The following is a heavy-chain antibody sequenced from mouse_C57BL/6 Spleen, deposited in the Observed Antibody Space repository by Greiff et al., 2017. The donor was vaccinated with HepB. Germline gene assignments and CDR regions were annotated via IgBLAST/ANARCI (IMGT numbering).Heavy chain of an antibody. Sequence: EVKLMESGPGLVKPSQSLSLTCSVTGYSITSGYYWNWIRQFPGNKLEWMGYISYDGSNNYNPSLKNRISITRDTSKNQFFLKLNSVTTEDTATYYCARENYYYGEFDYWGQGTTLTVSS. D-gene: IGHD1-1*01. CDR3: ARENYYYGEFDY. J-gene: IGHJ2*01. V-gene: IGHV3-6*01. CDR1: GYSITSGYY. CDR2: ISYDGSN.